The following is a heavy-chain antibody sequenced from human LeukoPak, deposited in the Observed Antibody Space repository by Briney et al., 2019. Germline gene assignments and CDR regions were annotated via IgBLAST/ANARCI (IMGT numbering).Heavy chain of an antibody. V-gene: IGHV1-46*01. CDR1: GYTFTSYY. CDR2: VSPSGDYT. Sequence: ASVKVSCTASGYTFTSYYMHWVRQAPGQGLEWMGIVSPSGDYTTYAQKFQGRLTMTRDTSTSTVYMELSSLRSEDTAMYYCARDSGNFRYDMDVWGQGTTVIVSS. J-gene: IGHJ6*02. CDR3: ARDSGNFRYDMDV. D-gene: IGHD3-10*01.